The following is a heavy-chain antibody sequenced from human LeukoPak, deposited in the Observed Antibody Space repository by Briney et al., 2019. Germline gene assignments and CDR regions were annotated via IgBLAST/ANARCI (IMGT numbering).Heavy chain of an antibody. V-gene: IGHV4-34*01. CDR2: INHSRGT. CDR1: GGSITASY. Sequence: SETLSLTCSVYGGSITASYWSWIGQPPGKGLEWIGEINHSRGTKYNPSLDSRVTILLDASKNEFSLNLNSVTAADTAVYYCAREDYYFDSWGQGTLVTVSS. J-gene: IGHJ4*02. CDR3: AREDYYFDS.